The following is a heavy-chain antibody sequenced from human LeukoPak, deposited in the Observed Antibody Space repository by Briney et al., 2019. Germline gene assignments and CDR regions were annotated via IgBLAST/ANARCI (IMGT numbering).Heavy chain of an antibody. CDR3: AKYSGLGVTTIHHAFDI. CDR2: ITWNSGTV. D-gene: IGHD2-21*02. Sequence: PGGSLRLSCAASGFTFDDYAMHWVRQAPGKGLEWVSGITWNSGTVGYADSVKGRFTISRDNAKNSLYLQMNGLSPEDTALYYCAKYSGLGVTTIHHAFDIWGXXXMVTVSS. J-gene: IGHJ3*02. CDR1: GFTFDDYA. V-gene: IGHV3-9*01.